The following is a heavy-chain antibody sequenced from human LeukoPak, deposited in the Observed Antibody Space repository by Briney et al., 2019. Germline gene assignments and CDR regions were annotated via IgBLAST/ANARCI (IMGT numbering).Heavy chain of an antibody. CDR1: GYTFTSYD. J-gene: IGHJ4*02. Sequence: ASVKVSCKASGYTFTSYDTNWVRQAPGQGLEWMGWMNPNTANTGYAQKFQGRVTITRNTSIGTSYMELNSLRSEDTAVYYCARGEYSGSYYYFAYWGQGTLVTVSS. V-gene: IGHV1-8*01. CDR2: MNPNTANT. CDR3: ARGEYSGSYYYFAY. D-gene: IGHD1-26*01.